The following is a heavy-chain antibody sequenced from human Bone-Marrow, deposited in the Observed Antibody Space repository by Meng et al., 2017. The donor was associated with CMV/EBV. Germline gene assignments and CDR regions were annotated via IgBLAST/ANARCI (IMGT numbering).Heavy chain of an antibody. D-gene: IGHD3-10*01. J-gene: IGHJ5*02. CDR3: ARDWFGELYWFDP. Sequence: GGSLRLSCAASGYTFTGYYMHWVRQAPGQGFEWMGWINPNSGGTNYAQKFQGRVTMTRDTSISTAYMELSRLRSDDTAVYYCARDWFGELYWFDPWGQGTLVTVSS. CDR1: GYTFTGYY. V-gene: IGHV1-2*02. CDR2: INPNSGGT.